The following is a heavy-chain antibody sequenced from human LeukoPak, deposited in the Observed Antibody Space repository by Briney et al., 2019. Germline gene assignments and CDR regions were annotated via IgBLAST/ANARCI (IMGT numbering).Heavy chain of an antibody. Sequence: GGSLRLSCAASGFTFSSYSMNWVRQAPEKGLEWVSSISSSSSYIYYADSVKGRFTISRDNAKNSLYLQMNSLRAEDTAVYYCARDYSSGWPSDYWGQGTLVTVSS. J-gene: IGHJ4*02. CDR2: ISSSSSYI. D-gene: IGHD6-19*01. V-gene: IGHV3-21*01. CDR3: ARDYSSGWPSDY. CDR1: GFTFSSYS.